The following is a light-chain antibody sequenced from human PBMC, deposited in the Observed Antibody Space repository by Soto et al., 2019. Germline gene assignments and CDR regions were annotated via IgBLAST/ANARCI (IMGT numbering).Light chain of an antibody. CDR2: KAS. CDR1: QSISTW. Sequence: DIQMTQSPSTLSASVGDRVTITCRASQSISTWLAWYQQEPGKAPKLLIHKASSLQSGVPSRFSGSGSGTDFTLTISSLHPDDFATYYCQHYNTFPYTFGQGTKLEIK. V-gene: IGKV1-5*03. CDR3: QHYNTFPYT. J-gene: IGKJ2*01.